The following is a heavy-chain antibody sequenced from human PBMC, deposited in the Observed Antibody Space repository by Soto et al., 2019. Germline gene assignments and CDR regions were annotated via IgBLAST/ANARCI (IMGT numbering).Heavy chain of an antibody. J-gene: IGHJ5*02. V-gene: IGHV3-15*01. Sequence: GGPLRLSCAASGFTFSNAWMSWVRQTQGKGLEWVGRIKSKTDGGTTDYAAPVKGRFTISRDDSKNTLYLQMNSLKTEDTAVFYCTTDGLEGTIQWFDPWGQGTLVTVSS. CDR1: GFTFSNAW. CDR2: IKSKTDGGTT. D-gene: IGHD1-1*01. CDR3: TTDGLEGTIQWFDP.